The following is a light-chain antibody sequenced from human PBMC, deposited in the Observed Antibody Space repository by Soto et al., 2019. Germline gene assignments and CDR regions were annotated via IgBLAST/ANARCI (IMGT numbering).Light chain of an antibody. CDR2: GAS. V-gene: IGKV3D-15*01. Sequence: EIEMTQSPATLSVSPGEGATLSCRASHSVDSNLAWYQQKPGQAPRLLIYGASTRPTGIPARFSGSGSGADFTLTISSLQSEDFAVYYCQQYDKWPPTFGGGTKVDI. J-gene: IGKJ4*01. CDR1: HSVDSN. CDR3: QQYDKWPPT.